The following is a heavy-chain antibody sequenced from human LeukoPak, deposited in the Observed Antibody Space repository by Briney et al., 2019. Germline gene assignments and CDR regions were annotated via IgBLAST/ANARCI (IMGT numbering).Heavy chain of an antibody. CDR3: ARVHDRRGAFDI. CDR2: IYHDGST. J-gene: IGHJ3*02. CDR1: GYSITSTYW. Sequence: SETLSLTCAVSGYSITSTYWWGWIRQPPGQGLEWIGSIYHDGSTYNHPSLKSRVSISVDTSKKQFSLKLSSVTAADTAVYYCARVHDRRGAFDIWGQGTRVTVSS. D-gene: IGHD3-22*01. V-gene: IGHV4-38-2*01.